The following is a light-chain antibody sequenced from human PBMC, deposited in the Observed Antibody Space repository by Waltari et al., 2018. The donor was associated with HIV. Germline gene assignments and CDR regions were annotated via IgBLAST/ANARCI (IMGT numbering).Light chain of an antibody. CDR1: SSGFGGYNY. CDR3: CAYAGSYTL. CDR2: DVT. J-gene: IGLJ3*02. V-gene: IGLV2-11*01. Sequence: QSALTQPRSVSGSPGQSVTISCTGTSSGFGGYNYVSWYQQHPNKAPKLMIYDVTNRPSGVPDRFSGSKSGNTASVTISGLQADDEADYYGCAYAGSYTLFGGGTKVTVL.